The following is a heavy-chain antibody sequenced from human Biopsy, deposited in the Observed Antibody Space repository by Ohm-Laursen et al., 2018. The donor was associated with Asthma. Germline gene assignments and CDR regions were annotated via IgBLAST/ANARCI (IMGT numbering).Heavy chain of an antibody. CDR2: INTNTGNP. Sequence: ASVKVSCKPSGYTVTRYAINWVRQAPGQGLEWMGRINTNTGNPTYAQGFTGRFVFSLDTSVNTAHLQISSLKAEDTAVYYCARMISYYHEMRAPFFDYWGQGTLVTVSS. V-gene: IGHV7-4-1*02. D-gene: IGHD3-22*01. J-gene: IGHJ4*02. CDR3: ARMISYYHEMRAPFFDY. CDR1: GYTVTRYA.